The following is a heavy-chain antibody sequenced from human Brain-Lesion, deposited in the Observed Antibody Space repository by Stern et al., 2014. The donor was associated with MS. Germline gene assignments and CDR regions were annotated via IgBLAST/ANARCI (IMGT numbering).Heavy chain of an antibody. CDR1: GGSISSGGYY. J-gene: IGHJ6*02. CDR3: ARGRVVPGFQYYATDV. CDR2: IFNSGST. Sequence: QLQLQESGPGLVKPSQTLSLSCTVSGGSISSGGYYWSWIRPPAGKGLEWIGRIFNSGSTSYNPSLKSRVTISIDTSQNQFSLRLTSMTAADTAVYYCARGRVVPGFQYYATDVWGQGTTVIVSS. V-gene: IGHV4-61*02. D-gene: IGHD2-2*01.